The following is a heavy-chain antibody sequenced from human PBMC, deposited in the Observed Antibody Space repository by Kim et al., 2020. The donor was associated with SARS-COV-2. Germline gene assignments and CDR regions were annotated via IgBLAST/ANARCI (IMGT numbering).Heavy chain of an antibody. J-gene: IGHJ3*02. CDR3: AKERVVPATGDAFDI. CDR2: IAAGGDST. V-gene: IGHV3-23*01. Sequence: GGSLRLSCAASGFTFSLYAMTWVRQSPGKGLEWVSTIAAGGDSTFYADSVKGRFTISRDNSKNMLYLQMNSLGAEDTAVYHCAKERVVPATGDAFDIWAWGQWSPSLQ. D-gene: IGHD2-21*02. CDR1: GFTFSLYA.